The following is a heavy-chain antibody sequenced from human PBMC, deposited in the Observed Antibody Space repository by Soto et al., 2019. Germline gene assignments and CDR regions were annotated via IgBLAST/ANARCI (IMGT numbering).Heavy chain of an antibody. CDR1: GYSFTSYC. CDR2: IYPGDSDT. D-gene: IGHD2-15*01. Sequence: GESLKISCKGSGYSFTSYCIGWVRQMPGKGLEWMGIIYPGDSDTRYSPSFQGQVTISADTSRNQLSLHLTSVTAADTAVYYCVRGGIAGHWFDPWGQGILVTVSS. V-gene: IGHV5-51*01. CDR3: VRGGIAGHWFDP. J-gene: IGHJ5*02.